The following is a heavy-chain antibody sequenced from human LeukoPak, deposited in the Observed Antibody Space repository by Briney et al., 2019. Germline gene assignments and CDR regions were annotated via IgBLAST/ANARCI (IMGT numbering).Heavy chain of an antibody. D-gene: IGHD1-26*01. CDR3: ARDRGWELRWFELDY. J-gene: IGHJ4*02. V-gene: IGHV1-46*01. CDR2: INPSGGST. CDR1: GYTFTSYY. Sequence: ASVKVSCKASGYTFTSYYMHWVRQAPGQGLEWMGIINPSGGSTGYAQKFQGRVTMTRDMSTSTVYMELSSLSSEDTAVYYCARDRGWELRWFELDYWGQGTLVTVSS.